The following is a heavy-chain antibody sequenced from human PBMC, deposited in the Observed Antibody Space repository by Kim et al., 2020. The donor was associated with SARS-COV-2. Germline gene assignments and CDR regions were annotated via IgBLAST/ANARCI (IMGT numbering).Heavy chain of an antibody. J-gene: IGHJ4*02. Sequence: KYYAAPVKGRFTISRDNSKNTLYLKMNSLRAEDTAVYYCARTDYYDSSYYWGQGTLVTVSS. V-gene: IGHV3-30*01. CDR3: ARTDYYDSSYY. CDR2: K. D-gene: IGHD3-22*01.